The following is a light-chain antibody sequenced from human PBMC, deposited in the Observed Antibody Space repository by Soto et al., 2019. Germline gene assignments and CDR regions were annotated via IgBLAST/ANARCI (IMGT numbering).Light chain of an antibody. CDR1: QGMSSY. J-gene: IGKJ1*01. V-gene: IGKV1D-8*01. Sequence: VIWRTQSPSLLSASTGDRVTIRCRMSQGMSSYLAWYQQKPGKAPELLIYAASTLQSGVPSRFSGSGSGTDFTLTISCLQSEDFATYYCQQYYSFPWTFGQGTKVDIK. CDR3: QQYYSFPWT. CDR2: AAS.